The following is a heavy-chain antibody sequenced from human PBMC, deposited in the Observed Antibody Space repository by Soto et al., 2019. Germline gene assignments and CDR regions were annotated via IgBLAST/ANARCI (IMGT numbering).Heavy chain of an antibody. J-gene: IGHJ6*02. CDR2: IYPGDSDT. CDR3: ARSLSRGYITMMAASGMDV. CDR1: GYSFTSYW. D-gene: IGHD3-22*01. V-gene: IGHV5-51*01. Sequence: GESLKISCKGSGYSFTSYWIGWVRQMPGKGLEWMGIIYPGDSDTRYSPSFQGQVTISADKSISTAYLQWSSLKASDTAMYYCARSLSRGYITMMAASGMDVWGQGTTVTVSS.